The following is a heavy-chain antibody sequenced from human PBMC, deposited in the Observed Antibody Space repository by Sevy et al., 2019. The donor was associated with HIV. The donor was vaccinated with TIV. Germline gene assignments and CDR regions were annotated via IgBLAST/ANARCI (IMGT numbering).Heavy chain of an antibody. D-gene: IGHD3-3*01. CDR2: ISHSGDST. V-gene: IGHV3-23*01. J-gene: IGHJ4*02. Sequence: GGSLRLSCTSSGFTFSSYARNWVRQAPGKGLEWVSTISHSGDSTYYADSVKGRFTISRDNSENTLYLQMNSLRAEDTALYYCAGRKVGDFWSGSIRGPWAGGPLFDYWGQGTLVTVSS. CDR3: AGRKVGDFWSGSIRGPWAGGPLFDY. CDR1: GFTFSSYA.